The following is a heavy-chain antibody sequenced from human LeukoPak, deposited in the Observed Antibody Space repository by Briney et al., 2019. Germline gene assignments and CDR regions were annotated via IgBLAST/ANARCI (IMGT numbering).Heavy chain of an antibody. Sequence: GGSLRLSCAASGITFSNYEMNWVRQAPGKGLEWVSYISSRGTTTHYADSVKGRFIISRDNAENSLYLQMNSLRVEDTALYHCVRDRGTATVRSFNIWGQGTMVTVSS. D-gene: IGHD4-17*01. CDR1: GITFSNYE. J-gene: IGHJ3*02. CDR2: ISSRGTTT. V-gene: IGHV3-48*03. CDR3: VRDRGTATVRSFNI.